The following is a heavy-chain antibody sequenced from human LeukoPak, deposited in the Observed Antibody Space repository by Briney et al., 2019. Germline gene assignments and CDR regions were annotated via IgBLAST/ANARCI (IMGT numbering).Heavy chain of an antibody. D-gene: IGHD2-2*01. V-gene: IGHV4-34*01. Sequence: PSETLSLTCAVYGGSFSGDYWSWIRQPPGKGLEWIGEINHSGSTNYNPSLKSRVTISVDTSKNQFSLKLSSVTAADTAVYYCARWVPATAMPAHFDYWGQGTLVTVSS. CDR1: GGSFSGDY. J-gene: IGHJ4*02. CDR3: ARWVPATAMPAHFDY. CDR2: INHSGST.